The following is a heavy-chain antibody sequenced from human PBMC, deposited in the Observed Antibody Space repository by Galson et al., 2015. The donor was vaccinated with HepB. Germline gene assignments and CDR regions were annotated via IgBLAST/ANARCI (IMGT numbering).Heavy chain of an antibody. CDR3: ATFLKTYCGGDCYFGAFDI. CDR2: FDPEDGET. V-gene: IGHV1-24*01. J-gene: IGHJ3*02. CDR1: GYTLTELS. D-gene: IGHD2-21*01. Sequence: SVKVSCKVSGYTLTELSMHWVRQAPGKGLEWMGGFDPEDGETIYAQKFQGRVTMTEDTSTDTAYMELSSLRSEDTAVYYCATFLKTYCGGDCYFGAFDIWGQGTMVTVSS.